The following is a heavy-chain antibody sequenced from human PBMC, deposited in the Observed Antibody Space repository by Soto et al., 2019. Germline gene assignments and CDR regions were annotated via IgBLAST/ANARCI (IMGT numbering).Heavy chain of an antibody. CDR1: GYTFTSYY. Sequence: XSVKVSCTASGYTFTSYYMNWVRQAPGQGLECMGIINPSGGSTSYSQKFQVRVTMTRDTSTSTVYMELSSLRSEDTAVYYCARDQGRSPGDWGQGTLVTVSS. CDR3: ARDQGRSPGD. J-gene: IGHJ4*02. V-gene: IGHV1-46*01. D-gene: IGHD1-26*01. CDR2: INPSGGST.